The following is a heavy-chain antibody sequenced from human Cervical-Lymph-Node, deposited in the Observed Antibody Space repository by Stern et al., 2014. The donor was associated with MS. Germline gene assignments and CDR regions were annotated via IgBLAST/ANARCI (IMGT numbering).Heavy chain of an antibody. CDR2: ISGHSGST. Sequence: EMQLVESGGGLVQPGGSLRLSCAASGFTLRSYAMSWVRQAPGKGLEWVSAISGHSGSTYYADSLKGRFTISRDNSKNALYLQMNSLRAEDTAVYYCAKEYGFSSGWYLDYWGQGTLVTVSS. V-gene: IGHV3-23*04. CDR3: AKEYGFSSGWYLDY. CDR1: GFTLRSYA. D-gene: IGHD6-19*01. J-gene: IGHJ4*02.